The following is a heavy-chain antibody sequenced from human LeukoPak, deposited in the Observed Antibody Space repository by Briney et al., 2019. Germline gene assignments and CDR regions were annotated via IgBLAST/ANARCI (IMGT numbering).Heavy chain of an antibody. CDR2: IIPIFGTA. CDR3: ARERDSSGPRGAFDI. CDR1: GGTFSSYA. V-gene: IGHV1-69*05. D-gene: IGHD6-19*01. J-gene: IGHJ3*02. Sequence: SVKVSCKASGGTFSSYAISWVRQAPGQGLEWMGGIIPIFGTANYAQKFQGRVTITTDESTSTAYMELSSLRSEDTAVYYCARERDSSGPRGAFDIWGQATMVTVSS.